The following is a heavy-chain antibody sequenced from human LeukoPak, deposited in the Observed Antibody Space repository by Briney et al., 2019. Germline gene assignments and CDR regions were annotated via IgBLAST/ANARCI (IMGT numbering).Heavy chain of an antibody. J-gene: IGHJ3*01. V-gene: IGHV3-30*02. CDR1: GFTFSSYG. CDR3: AKEAGLFDV. Sequence: PGGSQRLSCAASGFTFSSYGMHWVRQAPGKGLEWVAFIRPDATKEYHADSVKGRFITSRDNSKKILYLQMNSLRAEDTAMYYCAKEAGLFDVWGQGTMVTVSS. CDR2: IRPDATKE.